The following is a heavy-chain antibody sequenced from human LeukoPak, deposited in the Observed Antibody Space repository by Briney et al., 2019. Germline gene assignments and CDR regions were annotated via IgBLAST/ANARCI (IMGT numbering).Heavy chain of an antibody. CDR3: ARARRDVRGYNYWFDP. Sequence: SVKVSCKASGGTFSSYAISWVRQAPGQGLEWMGRIIPILGIANYAQKFQGRVTITADKSTSTAYMELSSLRSEDTAVYYCARARRDVRGYNYWFDPRGQGTLVTVSS. D-gene: IGHD5-12*01. CDR1: GGTFSSYA. V-gene: IGHV1-69*04. J-gene: IGHJ5*02. CDR2: IIPILGIA.